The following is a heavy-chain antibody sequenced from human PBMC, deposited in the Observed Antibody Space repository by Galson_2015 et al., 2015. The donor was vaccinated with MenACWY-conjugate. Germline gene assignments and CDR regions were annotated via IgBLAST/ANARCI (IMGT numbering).Heavy chain of an antibody. CDR2: ISGSGGST. J-gene: IGHJ4*02. V-gene: IGHV3-23*01. Sequence: SLRLSCAASGFTFSNYAMNWVRQAPGKGLYWVSAISGSGGSTYYVDSVKGRFTISRDNSKNTLFLQMSSLRAEDTAIYYCAKGPNMVTTGGDYWGQGTLVTVSS. CDR1: GFTFSNYA. CDR3: AKGPNMVTTGGDY. D-gene: IGHD2-21*02.